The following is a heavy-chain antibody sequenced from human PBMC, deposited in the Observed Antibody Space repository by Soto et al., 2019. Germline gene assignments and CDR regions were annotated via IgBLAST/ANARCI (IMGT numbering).Heavy chain of an antibody. CDR3: ARDGYCSSTSCYFYWFDP. CDR2: INPNSGGT. V-gene: IGHV1-2*02. D-gene: IGHD2-2*03. Sequence: ASVKVSCKASGYTFTGYYMHWVRQAPGQGLEWMGWINPNSGGTNYAQKFQGRVTMTRETSISTAYMELSRLRSDDTAVYYCARDGYCSSTSCYFYWFDPWGQGTLVTVSS. J-gene: IGHJ5*02. CDR1: GYTFTGYY.